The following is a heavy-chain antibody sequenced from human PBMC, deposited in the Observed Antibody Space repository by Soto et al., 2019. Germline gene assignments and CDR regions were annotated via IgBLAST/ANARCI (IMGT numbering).Heavy chain of an antibody. CDR1: GFTFSSYA. D-gene: IGHD5-18*01. J-gene: IGHJ6*02. CDR3: ARDRSTGGYSYGPFYYYYGMDV. CDR2: ISYDGSNK. Sequence: GGSLRLSCAASGFTFSSYAMHWVRQAPGKGLEWVAVISYDGSNKYYADSVKGRFTISRDNSKNTLYLQMNSLRAEDTAVYYCARDRSTGGYSYGPFYYYYGMDVWGQGTTVTVSS. V-gene: IGHV3-30-3*01.